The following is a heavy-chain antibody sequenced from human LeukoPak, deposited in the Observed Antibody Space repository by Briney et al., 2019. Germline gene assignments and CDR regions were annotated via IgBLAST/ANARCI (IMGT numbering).Heavy chain of an antibody. V-gene: IGHV3-30*03. CDR1: GFTFSNYG. D-gene: IGHD2-2*01. Sequence: GGSLRLSCAASGFTFSNYGMYWVRQAPGKGLEWVAVISYDGSNKYYADSVKGRFTISRDNSKNTLYLQMNSLRAEDTAVYYCARDGGGLVVVPAGYGMDVWGQGTTVTVSS. J-gene: IGHJ6*02. CDR2: ISYDGSNK. CDR3: ARDGGGLVVVPAGYGMDV.